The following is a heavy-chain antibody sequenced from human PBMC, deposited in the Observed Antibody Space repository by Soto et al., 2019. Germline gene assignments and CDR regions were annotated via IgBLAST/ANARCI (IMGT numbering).Heavy chain of an antibody. CDR2: ISYDGSNK. V-gene: IGHV3-30-3*01. CDR1: GFTFSSYA. Sequence: GGSLRLSCAASGFTFSSYAMHWVRQAPGKGLEWVAVISYDGSNKYYAESVKGRFTISRDNSKNTLYLQMNSLRAEDTAVYYSARYYRPAASYRTLNYYYYGMDVWGQGTTVTVSS. CDR3: ARYYRPAASYRTLNYYYYGMDV. D-gene: IGHD2-2*01. J-gene: IGHJ6*02.